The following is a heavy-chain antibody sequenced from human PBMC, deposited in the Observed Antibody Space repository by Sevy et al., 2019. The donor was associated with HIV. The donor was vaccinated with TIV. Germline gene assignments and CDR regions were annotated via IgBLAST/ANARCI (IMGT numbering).Heavy chain of an antibody. J-gene: IGHJ4*02. CDR2: INPNSGAT. Sequence: APVKVSCKASGYTFAIYYMHWVRQAPGQGLEWMGRINPNSGATNYSQKFQGRVTMTRDTSITTAYMELNRLGSDDTAVYYCGVLATISSFDYWGQGSLVTVSS. D-gene: IGHD5-12*01. CDR3: GVLATISSFDY. V-gene: IGHV1-2*06. CDR1: GYTFAIYY.